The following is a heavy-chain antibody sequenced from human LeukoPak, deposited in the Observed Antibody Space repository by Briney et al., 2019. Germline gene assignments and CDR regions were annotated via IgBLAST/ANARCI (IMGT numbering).Heavy chain of an antibody. CDR2: IYYSGST. V-gene: IGHV4-39*07. D-gene: IGHD3-3*01. J-gene: IGHJ5*02. CDR1: GGSISSSSYY. Sequence: SETLSLTCTVSGGSISSSSYYWGWIHQPPGKGLEWIGSIYYSGSTYYNPSLKSRVTISVDTSKNQFSLKLSSVTAADTAVYYCARDVPSITIFGVATGVGDWFDPWGQGTLVTVSS. CDR3: ARDVPSITIFGVATGVGDWFDP.